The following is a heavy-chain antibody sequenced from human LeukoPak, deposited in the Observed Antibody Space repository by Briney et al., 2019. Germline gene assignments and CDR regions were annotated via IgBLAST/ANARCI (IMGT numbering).Heavy chain of an antibody. J-gene: IGHJ6*02. CDR2: ISGSGGST. CDR1: GFTFSSYA. Sequence: GGSLRLSCAASGFTFSSYAMSWVRQAPGKGLEWVSAISGSGGSTYYADSVKGRFTISRDNSKNTLYLQMNSLRAEDTAVYYCAKMSSSWTYYYGMDVWGQGTTVTVSS. CDR3: AKMSSSWTYYYGMDV. V-gene: IGHV3-23*01. D-gene: IGHD6-13*01.